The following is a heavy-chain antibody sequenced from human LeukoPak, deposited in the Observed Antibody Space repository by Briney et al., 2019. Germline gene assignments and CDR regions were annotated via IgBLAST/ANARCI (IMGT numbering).Heavy chain of an antibody. J-gene: IGHJ4*02. CDR2: IKQDGSEK. Sequence: GGSLRLSCAASGFTFNNYWMSWVRQAPGKGLEWVANIKQDGSEKYYVDSVKGRFTISRDNSKNTLFLQMNSLRAEDTAVYYCAKDKSMVRELDYWGQGTLVTVSS. CDR1: GFTFNNYW. V-gene: IGHV3-7*01. D-gene: IGHD3-10*01. CDR3: AKDKSMVRELDY.